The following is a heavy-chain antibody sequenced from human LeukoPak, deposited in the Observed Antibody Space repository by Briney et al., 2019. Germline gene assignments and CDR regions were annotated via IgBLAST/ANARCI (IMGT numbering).Heavy chain of an antibody. CDR3: ARESSYGDYYFDY. CDR2: IYYSGST. Sequence: SETLSLTCTVSGGSISSYYWSWLRQPPGKGLEWIGYIYYSGSTNYNPSLKSRVTISVDTSKNQFSLKLSSVTAADTAVYYCARESSYGDYYFDYWGQGTLVTVSS. D-gene: IGHD4-17*01. V-gene: IGHV4-59*01. CDR1: GGSISSYY. J-gene: IGHJ4*02.